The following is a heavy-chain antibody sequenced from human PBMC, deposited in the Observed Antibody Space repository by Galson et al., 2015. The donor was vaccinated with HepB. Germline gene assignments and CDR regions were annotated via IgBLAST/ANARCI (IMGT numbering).Heavy chain of an antibody. Sequence: SLRLSCAASGFRFSNYNMNWVRQAPGKGLEWVSSISTTSAYIYYAASVKGRFTVSRDNAKNSLYLQMNSLRAEDTGVYYCARDPPLGTPFDYWGQGALVTVSS. V-gene: IGHV3-21*01. CDR3: ARDPPLGTPFDY. J-gene: IGHJ4*02. D-gene: IGHD7-27*01. CDR1: GFRFSNYN. CDR2: ISTTSAYI.